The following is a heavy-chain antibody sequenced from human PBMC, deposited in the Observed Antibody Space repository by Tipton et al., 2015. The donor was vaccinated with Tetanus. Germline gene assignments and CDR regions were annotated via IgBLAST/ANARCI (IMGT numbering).Heavy chain of an antibody. D-gene: IGHD2-21*02. J-gene: IGHJ4*02. CDR1: GGSISSYY. Sequence: LVKPTETLSLTCTVSGGSISSYYWSWIRQPPGKGLEWIGYIYYSGSTNYNPSLKSRVTISVDTSKNQFSLKLSSVTAADTAVYYCARAGMVTDDRSKFDSWGQGSLVSVSS. CDR3: ARAGMVTDDRSKFDS. V-gene: IGHV4-59*01. CDR2: IYYSGST.